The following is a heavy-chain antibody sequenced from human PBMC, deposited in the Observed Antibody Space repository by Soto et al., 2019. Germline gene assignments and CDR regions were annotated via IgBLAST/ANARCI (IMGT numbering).Heavy chain of an antibody. CDR2: INYSGST. V-gene: IGHV4-39*07. CDR1: GGSISSSSYY. CDR3: ARIPPRRYGSGSTNFDY. J-gene: IGHJ4*02. Sequence: SETLSLTCTVSGGSISSSSYYWGWIRQPPGKGLEWIGRINYSGSTYYNPSLKSRVTISVDTSKNQFSLKLSSVTAADTAVYYCARIPPRRYGSGSTNFDYWGQGTLVTVSS. D-gene: IGHD3-10*01.